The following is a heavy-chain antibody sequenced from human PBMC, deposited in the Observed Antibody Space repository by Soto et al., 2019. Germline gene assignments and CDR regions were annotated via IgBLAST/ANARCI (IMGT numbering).Heavy chain of an antibody. V-gene: IGHV1-2*04. D-gene: IGHD3-3*01. Sequence: ASVKVSCKASGYPFGAYYLHWVRQAPGQGLEWMGWINPNSGATNYAQKYQGWVTMTRDTSISTAYMELSSLRSEDTAVYYCASRLRFLEWSHRGYYGMDVWGQGTTVTVSS. J-gene: IGHJ6*02. CDR3: ASRLRFLEWSHRGYYGMDV. CDR2: INPNSGAT. CDR1: GYPFGAYY.